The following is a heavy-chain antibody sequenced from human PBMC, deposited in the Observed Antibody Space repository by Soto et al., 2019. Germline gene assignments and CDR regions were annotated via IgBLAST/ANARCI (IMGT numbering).Heavy chain of an antibody. Sequence: QVQLVESGGGVVQPGRSLRLSCAASGFRISGYALHWVRQAPGKGLEWVAGISHDGANIKYADSVKGRFSISRADAKNTLDLQMNSLRVEDSAVYSCTRVGEGYSYGQGFDPWGRGTLVTVSS. CDR1: GFRISGYA. V-gene: IGHV3-30-3*01. CDR3: TRVGEGYSYGQGFDP. D-gene: IGHD5-18*01. CDR2: ISHDGANI. J-gene: IGHJ5*02.